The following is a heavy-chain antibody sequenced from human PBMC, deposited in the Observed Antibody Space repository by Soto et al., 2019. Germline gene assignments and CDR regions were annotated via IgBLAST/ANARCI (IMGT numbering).Heavy chain of an antibody. CDR3: ASPIAVAGYYFDY. CDR2: IKQDGSEK. Sequence: GGSLRLSCAASGFTFSRYWMSWVREAPGKGLEWVANIKQDGSEKYYVDSVKGRFTISRDNAKNSLYLQMNSLRAEDTAVYYCASPIAVAGYYFDYWGQGTLVTVSS. CDR1: GFTFSRYW. V-gene: IGHV3-7*01. D-gene: IGHD6-19*01. J-gene: IGHJ4*02.